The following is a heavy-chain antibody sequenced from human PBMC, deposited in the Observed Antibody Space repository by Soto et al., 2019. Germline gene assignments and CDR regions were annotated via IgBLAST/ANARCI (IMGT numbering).Heavy chain of an antibody. CDR3: ARASDYDFWSGYFSGADYGMDV. CDR2: MNPNSGNT. D-gene: IGHD3-3*01. Sequence: GASVKVSCKASGYTFTSYDINWVRQATGQGLEWMGWMNPNSGNTGYAQKFQGRVTMTRNTSISTAYMELSSLRSEDTAVYYCARASDYDFWSGYFSGADYGMDVWGQGTTVTVSS. CDR1: GYTFTSYD. J-gene: IGHJ6*02. V-gene: IGHV1-8*01.